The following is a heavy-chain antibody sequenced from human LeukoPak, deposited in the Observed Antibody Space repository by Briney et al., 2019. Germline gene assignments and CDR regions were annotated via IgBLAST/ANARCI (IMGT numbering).Heavy chain of an antibody. CDR1: GGSISSYY. CDR3: ARDASEIDYDILTGYYRTHAFDI. D-gene: IGHD3-9*01. J-gene: IGHJ3*02. CDR2: IYYSGST. V-gene: IGHV4-59*01. Sequence: SETLSLTCTVSGGSISSYYWSWIRQPPGKGLEWIGYIYYSGSTNYNPSLKSRVTISVDTSKNQLSLKLSSVTAADTAVYYCARDASEIDYDILTGYYRTHAFDIWGQGTMVTVSS.